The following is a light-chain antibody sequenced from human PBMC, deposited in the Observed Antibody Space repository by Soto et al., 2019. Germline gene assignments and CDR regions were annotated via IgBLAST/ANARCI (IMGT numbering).Light chain of an antibody. J-gene: IGKJ1*01. Sequence: EIVLTQSPGTLSLSPGERATLSCRASHSVSSDLAWYQQKPGQAPRLLIYGASTRATGIPARFSGSGSGTEFTLTISSLQSGDFAVYYCQQYADWPRTFGQGTKVDI. CDR2: GAS. V-gene: IGKV3-15*01. CDR3: QQYADWPRT. CDR1: HSVSSD.